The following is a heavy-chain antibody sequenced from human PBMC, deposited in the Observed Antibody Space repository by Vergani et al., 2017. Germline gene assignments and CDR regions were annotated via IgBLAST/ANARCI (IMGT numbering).Heavy chain of an antibody. CDR3: ARDRDXVVVPAAAHDAFDI. D-gene: IGHD2-2*01. CDR2: IIPIFGTA. V-gene: IGHV1-69*01. CDR1: GGTFSSYA. J-gene: IGHJ3*02. Sequence: QVQLVQSGAEVKKPGSSVKVSCKASGGTFSSYAISWVRQAPGQGLEWMGGIIPIFGTANYAQKFQGRVTITADESTSTAYMELSSLRSEDTAVYYCARDRDXVVVPAAAHDAFDIWGQGTMVTVSS.